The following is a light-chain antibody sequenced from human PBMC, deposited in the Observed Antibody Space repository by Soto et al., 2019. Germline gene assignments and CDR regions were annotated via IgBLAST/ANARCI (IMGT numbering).Light chain of an antibody. Sequence: DIQMTQSPSSLSASVGDRFTITCQASQDISSYLAWYQKKPGKAPKLLINVASTLQSGVPSRFSGSGSGTDVTLATSSLQPEDFATYYCQQSSSTPQTVGGGTKVDIK. CDR1: QDISSY. V-gene: IGKV1-39*01. J-gene: IGKJ4*01. CDR2: VAS. CDR3: QQSSSTPQT.